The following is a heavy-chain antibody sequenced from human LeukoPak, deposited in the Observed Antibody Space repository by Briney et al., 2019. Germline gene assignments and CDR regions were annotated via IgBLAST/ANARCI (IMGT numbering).Heavy chain of an antibody. CDR1: GFTVSGRF. V-gene: IGHV3-53*01. Sequence: GGSLRLSCAASGFTVSGRFMGWVRQAPGEGLEWVSVIYSGGSTYYADSVKGRFTISRDNSKNTVYLQMNSLRAEDTAVYYCAKTHLGYCSSSSCQNDYWGQGTLVTVSS. CDR3: AKTHLGYCSSSSCQNDY. J-gene: IGHJ4*02. CDR2: IYSGGST. D-gene: IGHD2-2*01.